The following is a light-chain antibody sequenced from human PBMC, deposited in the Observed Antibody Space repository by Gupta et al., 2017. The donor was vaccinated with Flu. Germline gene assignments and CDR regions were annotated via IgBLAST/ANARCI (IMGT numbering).Light chain of an antibody. V-gene: IGKV3-20*01. J-gene: IGKJ1*01. CDR1: QSVSSNY. Sequence: EIVLTQSPGTLSLSPGERATLSCRASQSVSSNYLAWYQQKPGQAPRLLIYGASSRATGIPDRFSGSGSGTDFTLSISRLEPEDFAVYYCQQYDTSSRTFGQGTNVEIK. CDR3: QQYDTSSRT. CDR2: GAS.